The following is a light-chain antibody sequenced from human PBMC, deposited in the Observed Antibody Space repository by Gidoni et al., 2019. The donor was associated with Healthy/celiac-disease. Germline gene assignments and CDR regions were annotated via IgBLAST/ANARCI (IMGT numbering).Light chain of an antibody. Sequence: ELVLTQSPGTLSLPPGERATLSCRASQSVRSSYLAWYQQKPGQAPRLLIYGASSRATGIPDRFSGSGSGTDFTLTISRLEPEDFAVYYCQQYGSSPFTFGPGTKVDIK. V-gene: IGKV3-20*01. CDR2: GAS. CDR1: QSVRSSY. CDR3: QQYGSSPFT. J-gene: IGKJ3*01.